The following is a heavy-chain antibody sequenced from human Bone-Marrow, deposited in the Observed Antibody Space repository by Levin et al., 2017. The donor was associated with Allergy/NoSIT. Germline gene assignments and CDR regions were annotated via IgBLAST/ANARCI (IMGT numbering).Heavy chain of an antibody. CDR2: ISGSGGYT. Sequence: GSLRLSCAASGFTFSSYAMSWVRQAPGKGLEWVSAISGSGGYTYYADSVKGRFTISRDNSKNTLYLQMNSLRAEDTAVYYCAKDDSGYDSWGGPFDYWGQGTLVTVSS. J-gene: IGHJ4*02. CDR1: GFTFSSYA. CDR3: AKDDSGYDSWGGPFDY. D-gene: IGHD5-12*01. V-gene: IGHV3-23*01.